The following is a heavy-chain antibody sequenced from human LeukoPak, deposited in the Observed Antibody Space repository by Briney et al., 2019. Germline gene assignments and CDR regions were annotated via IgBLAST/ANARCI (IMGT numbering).Heavy chain of an antibody. CDR3: ARGRGYNAFDY. Sequence: PSETLSLTCAVYGGSFSGYYWSWIRQPPGKGLELIGEINHSGSTNYNASLRSRVTISVDTSKNQFSLKLNSVTAADTAVFYCARGRGYNAFDYWGQGTLVTVSS. CDR2: INHSGST. J-gene: IGHJ4*02. V-gene: IGHV4-34*01. D-gene: IGHD5-24*01. CDR1: GGSFSGYY.